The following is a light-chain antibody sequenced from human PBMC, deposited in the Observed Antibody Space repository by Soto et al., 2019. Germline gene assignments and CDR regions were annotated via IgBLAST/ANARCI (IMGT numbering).Light chain of an antibody. Sequence: DIQMTQSPSTLSASVGDRVTITCRASQSIKNWLAWYQQKPGEAPKLLIYKASTLESGVPSSFSGSGSGTEFTLTISCLQPDDVATYYCQQYNSYSQFTFGPGTKADIK. CDR3: QQYNSYSQFT. J-gene: IGKJ3*01. CDR2: KAS. V-gene: IGKV1-5*03. CDR1: QSIKNW.